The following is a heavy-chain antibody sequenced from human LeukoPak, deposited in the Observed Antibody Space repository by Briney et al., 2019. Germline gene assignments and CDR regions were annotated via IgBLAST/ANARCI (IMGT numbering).Heavy chain of an antibody. CDR3: RGATVLKHWDDY. V-gene: IGHV4-39*06. J-gene: IGHJ4*02. Sequence: PSETLSLTCTVSGGSISSSSYYWGWIRQPPGKGLEWIGSIYYSGSTYYNPSLKSRVTISVDTSKNQFPLKLSSVTAADTAVYYCRGATVLKHWDDYRGQGTLVTVSS. D-gene: IGHD2-8*02. CDR1: GGSISSSSYY. CDR2: IYYSGST.